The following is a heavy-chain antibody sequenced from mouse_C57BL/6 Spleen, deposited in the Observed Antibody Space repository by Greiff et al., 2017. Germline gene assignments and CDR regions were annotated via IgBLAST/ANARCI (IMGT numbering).Heavy chain of an antibody. V-gene: IGHV1-82*01. D-gene: IGHD2-4*01. CDR1: CYAFSSSW. CDR2: IYPGDGDT. Sequence: VQLQQSGPELVKPGASVKISCKASCYAFSSSWMNWVKQRPGKGLEWIGRIYPGDGDTNYNGKFKGKATLTADKSSSTAYMQLSSLTSEYSAVYFCAGLYDYDVTFDYWGQGTTLTVSS. J-gene: IGHJ2*01. CDR3: AGLYDYDVTFDY.